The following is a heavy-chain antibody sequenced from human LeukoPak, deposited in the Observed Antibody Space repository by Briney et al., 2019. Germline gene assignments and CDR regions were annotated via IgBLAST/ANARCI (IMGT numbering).Heavy chain of an antibody. J-gene: IGHJ4*02. D-gene: IGHD6-6*01. CDR1: GFTFSSYA. CDR3: AAGGSSSSTVDY. Sequence: PGGSLRLSCAASGFTFSSYAMHWVRQAPGKGLEWVAVISYDGSNKYYADSVKDRFTISRDNAKNTLYLQMNSLRAEDTAVYYCAAGGSSSSTVDYWGQGTLVTVSS. CDR2: ISYDGSNK. V-gene: IGHV3-30-3*01.